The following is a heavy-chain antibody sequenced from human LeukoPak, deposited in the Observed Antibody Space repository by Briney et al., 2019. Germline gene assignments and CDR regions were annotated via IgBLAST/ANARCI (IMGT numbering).Heavy chain of an antibody. CDR3: ARGWDSGYEYAKNNWFDP. V-gene: IGHV1-69*04. CDR1: GGTFSSYA. J-gene: IGHJ5*02. D-gene: IGHD5-12*01. CDR2: IIPILGIA. Sequence: VASVKVSCKASGGTFSSYAISWVRQAPGQGLEWMGRIIPILGIANYAQKFQGRVTITADKSTSTAYMELSSLRSEDTAVYYCARGWDSGYEYAKNNWFDPWGQGTLVTVSS.